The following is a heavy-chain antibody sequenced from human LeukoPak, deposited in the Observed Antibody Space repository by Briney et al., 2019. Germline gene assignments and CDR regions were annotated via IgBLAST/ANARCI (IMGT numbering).Heavy chain of an antibody. J-gene: IGHJ4*02. V-gene: IGHV3-7*01. D-gene: IGHD3-16*01. CDR3: ASSHFAHMITFLGGGDYFDY. CDR2: IKQDGSEK. CDR1: GFTFSSYW. Sequence: GGSLRLSCAASGFTFSSYWMSWVRQAPGKGLEWVANIKQDGSEKYYVDSVKGRFTISRDNAKNSLYLQMNSLRAEDTAVYYCASSHFAHMITFLGGGDYFDYWGQGTLVTVSS.